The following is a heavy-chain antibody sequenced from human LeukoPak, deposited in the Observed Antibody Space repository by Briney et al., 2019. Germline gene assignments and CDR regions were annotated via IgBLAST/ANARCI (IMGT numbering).Heavy chain of an antibody. CDR3: ARGPLQLERPDPYYYGMDV. CDR1: GGSISSSNW. J-gene: IGHJ6*02. D-gene: IGHD1-1*01. Sequence: SGTLSLTCAVSGGSISSSNWWSWVRPPPGKGLEWIEEINHSGSTNYNPSLKSRVTISVDTSKNQFSLKLSSVTAADTAVYYCARGPLQLERPDPYYYGMDVWGQGTTVTVSS. V-gene: IGHV4-4*02. CDR2: INHSGST.